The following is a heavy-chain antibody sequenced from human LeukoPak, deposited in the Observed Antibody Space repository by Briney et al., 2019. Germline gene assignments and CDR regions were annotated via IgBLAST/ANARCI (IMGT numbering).Heavy chain of an antibody. Sequence: ASVKVSCKASGYTFTGYYIHWVRQAPGQGLEWMGGIIPIFGTANYAQNLQGRVTMTTDTSTSTAYMELRSLRSDDTAVYYCTRDLPYSSSWESIDYWGQGTLVTVSS. CDR1: GYTFTGYY. D-gene: IGHD6-13*01. V-gene: IGHV1-18*04. CDR2: IIPIFGTA. J-gene: IGHJ4*02. CDR3: TRDLPYSSSWESIDY.